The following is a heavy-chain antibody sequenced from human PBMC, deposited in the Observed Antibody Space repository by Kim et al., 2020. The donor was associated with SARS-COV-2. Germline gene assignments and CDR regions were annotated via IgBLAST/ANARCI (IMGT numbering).Heavy chain of an antibody. CDR1: GYTFTSYA. J-gene: IGHJ5*02. CDR2: INAGNGNT. CDR3: ARGRRFRELLYPWFDP. D-gene: IGHD3-10*01. V-gene: IGHV1-3*01. Sequence: ASVKVSCKASGYTFTSYAMHWVLQAPGQRLEWMGWINAGNGNTKYSQKFQGRVTITRDTSASTAYMELSSLRSEDTAVYYCARGRRFRELLYPWFDPWGQGTLVTVSS.